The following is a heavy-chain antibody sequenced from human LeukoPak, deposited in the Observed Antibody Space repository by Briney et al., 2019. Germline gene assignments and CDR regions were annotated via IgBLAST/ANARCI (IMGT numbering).Heavy chain of an antibody. Sequence: SETLSLTCTVSGGSISSSSYYWGWIRQPPGKGLEWIGSIYYSGSTYYNPSLKSRVTISVDTSKNQFSLKLSSVTAADTAVYYCASTGGRDPSGATDATLDYWGQGTLVTVSS. J-gene: IGHJ4*02. CDR3: ASTGGRDPSGATDATLDY. D-gene: IGHD1-26*01. CDR2: IYYSGST. CDR1: GGSISSSSYY. V-gene: IGHV4-39*01.